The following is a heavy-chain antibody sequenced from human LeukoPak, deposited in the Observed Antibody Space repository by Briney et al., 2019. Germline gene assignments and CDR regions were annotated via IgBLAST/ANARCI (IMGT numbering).Heavy chain of an antibody. V-gene: IGHV4-59*01. Sequence: SETLSLTCTVSGASINNKYWSWIRQPPGKGLEWIGYIYYSGSTNYNPSLKSRVTMSVDTSMNQFSLKVSSLTAADTAVYCCARYSRNDDYILDYWGQGILVTVSS. CDR3: ARYSRNDDYILDY. CDR1: GASINNKY. J-gene: IGHJ4*02. D-gene: IGHD4-17*01. CDR2: IYYSGST.